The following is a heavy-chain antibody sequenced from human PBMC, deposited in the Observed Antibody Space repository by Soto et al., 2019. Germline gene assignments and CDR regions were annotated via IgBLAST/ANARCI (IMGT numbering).Heavy chain of an antibody. D-gene: IGHD3-16*01. CDR2: ISYSGDRQ. CDR1: GFTFAYYA. CDR3: ARTPAAMITDRYNWFDS. V-gene: IGHV3-30*01. Sequence: PVWSLRLSCVASGFTFAYYAMHLVLRIPCNGLEWVAVISYSGDRQYYAESVKGRFTISRDNSKKTLYLQMFSLTSEDSAVFYCARTPAAMITDRYNWFDSWGPGTQVTVSS. J-gene: IGHJ5*01.